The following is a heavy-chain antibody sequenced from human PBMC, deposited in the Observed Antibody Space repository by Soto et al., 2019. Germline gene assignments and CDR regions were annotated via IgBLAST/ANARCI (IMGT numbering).Heavy chain of an antibody. CDR1: GGSISSSSYY. CDR3: ARRGVVVVAAPPLYYYGMDV. Sequence: QLQLQESGPGLVKPSETLSLTCTVSGGSISSSSYYWGWIRQPPGKGLEWIGSIYYSGSTYYNPSLKSRVNTSVDTSHNQFPLRRSSVPAADTAVYYCARRGVVVVAAPPLYYYGMDVWGQGTTVTVSS. D-gene: IGHD2-15*01. CDR2: IYYSGST. V-gene: IGHV4-39*01. J-gene: IGHJ6*02.